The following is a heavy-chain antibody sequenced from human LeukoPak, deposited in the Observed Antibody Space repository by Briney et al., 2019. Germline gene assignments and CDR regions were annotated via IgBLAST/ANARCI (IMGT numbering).Heavy chain of an antibody. CDR2: SGTTSYT. D-gene: IGHD4-17*01. CDR1: GFTFSDFY. V-gene: IGHV3-11*05. J-gene: IGHJ4*02. Sequence: GGSLRLSCAASGFTFSDFYMSWIRQAPGKGLEWVAYSGTTSYTNYADSVKGRFTVSRDYDKNSLNLQMNSLRPEDTAVYYCAGGKRLGDYKGRDFDFWGQGTLVTVSS. CDR3: AGGKRLGDYKGRDFDF.